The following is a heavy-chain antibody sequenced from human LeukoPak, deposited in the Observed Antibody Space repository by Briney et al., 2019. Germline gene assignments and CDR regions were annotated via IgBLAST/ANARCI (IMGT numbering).Heavy chain of an antibody. D-gene: IGHD1-7*01. V-gene: IGHV4-38-2*01. CDR2: IYHSGST. J-gene: IGHJ4*02. CDR3: ARVRPGTTDFDY. Sequence: SETLSLTCAVSGYSISSGYYWGWIRQPPGKGLEWIGSIYHSGSTYYNPSLKSRVTISVDTSKNQFSLKLSSATAADTAVYYCARVRPGTTDFDYWGQGTLVTVSS. CDR1: GYSISSGYY.